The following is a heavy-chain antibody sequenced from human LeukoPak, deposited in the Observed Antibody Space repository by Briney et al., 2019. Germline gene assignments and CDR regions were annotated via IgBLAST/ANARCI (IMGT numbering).Heavy chain of an antibody. D-gene: IGHD3-3*01. CDR3: ARTGYDFWSGYPAYAPKNYYYYYMDV. CDR1: GYSFTSYW. CDR2: IYPGDSDT. J-gene: IGHJ6*03. Sequence: GESLKISCKGSGYSFTSYWIGWVRQMPGKGLEWMGIIYPGDSDTRYSPSFQGQVTISADKSISTAYLQWSSLKASDTAMYYCARTGYDFWSGYPAYAPKNYYYYYMDVWGKGTTVTVSS. V-gene: IGHV5-51*01.